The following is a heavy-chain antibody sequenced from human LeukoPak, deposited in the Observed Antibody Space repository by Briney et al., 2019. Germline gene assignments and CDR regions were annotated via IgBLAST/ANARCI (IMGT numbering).Heavy chain of an antibody. CDR3: ARVNLGDYVEAYYFDY. D-gene: IGHD4-17*01. Sequence: SVKVSCKASGGTFSSYAISWVRQTPGQGLEWMGGIIPIFGTANYAQKFQGRVTITADESTSTAYMELSSLRSEDTAVYYCARVNLGDYVEAYYFDYWGQGTLVTVSS. V-gene: IGHV1-69*13. CDR1: GGTFSSYA. J-gene: IGHJ4*02. CDR2: IIPIFGTA.